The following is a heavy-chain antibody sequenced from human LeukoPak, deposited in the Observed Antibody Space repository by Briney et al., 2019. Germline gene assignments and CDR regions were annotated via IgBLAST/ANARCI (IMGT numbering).Heavy chain of an antibody. D-gene: IGHD2-15*01. Sequence: PSETLSLTCTVSGGSISSYYWSWIRQPAGKGLEWIGRIYTSGSTNYNPSLKSRVTMSVDTSKNQFSLKLSSVTAADTAVYYCARGYCSGGSCSVHFDYWGQGTLVTVSS. V-gene: IGHV4-4*07. CDR1: GGSISSYY. CDR2: IYTSGST. J-gene: IGHJ4*02. CDR3: ARGYCSGGSCSVHFDY.